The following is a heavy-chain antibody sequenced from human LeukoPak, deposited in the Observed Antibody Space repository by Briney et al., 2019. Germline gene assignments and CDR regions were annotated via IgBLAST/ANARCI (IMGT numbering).Heavy chain of an antibody. CDR1: GFTFSNYW. CDR3: ARGGYNGFDY. D-gene: IGHD5-24*01. CDR2: INVDGSST. Sequence: GGSLRLSCAASGFTFSNYWMHWDRQAPGKGLVWVSLINVDGSSTSYADSVKGRFTISRDNAKNTLFLQMNSLRAEDTAVYYCARGGYNGFDYWGQGTLVTVSS. J-gene: IGHJ4*02. V-gene: IGHV3-74*01.